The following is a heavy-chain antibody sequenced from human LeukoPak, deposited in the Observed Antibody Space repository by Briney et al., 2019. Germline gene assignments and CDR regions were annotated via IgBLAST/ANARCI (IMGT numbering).Heavy chain of an antibody. D-gene: IGHD2-2*01. Sequence: GRSLRLSCAASGFTFSSYAMHWVRQAPGKGLEWVAVISYDGSNKYYADSVKGRFTISRDNSKNTLYLQMNSLRAEDTAVYYCARERSSTSCYPDYWGQGTLVTVSS. J-gene: IGHJ4*02. V-gene: IGHV3-30-3*01. CDR1: GFTFSSYA. CDR2: ISYDGSNK. CDR3: ARERSSTSCYPDY.